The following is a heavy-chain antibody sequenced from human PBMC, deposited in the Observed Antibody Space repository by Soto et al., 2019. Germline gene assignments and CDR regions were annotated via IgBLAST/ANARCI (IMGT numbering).Heavy chain of an antibody. V-gene: IGHV1-46*01. CDR2: INPSGGST. CDR1: GYTFTSYY. J-gene: IGHJ4*02. CDR3: AREGGRGWNYAVPPLGSLGY. D-gene: IGHD1-7*01. Sequence: ASVKVSCKASGYTFTSYYMHWVRQAPGQGLEWVGIINPSGGSTSYAQKFQGSVTMTRDTSTSTVYMELSSLRSEDRAVYYCAREGGRGWNYAVPPLGSLGYWGQGTLVTVSS.